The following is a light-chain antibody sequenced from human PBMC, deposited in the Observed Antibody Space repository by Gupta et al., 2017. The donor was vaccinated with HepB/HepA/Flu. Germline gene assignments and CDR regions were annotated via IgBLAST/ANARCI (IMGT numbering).Light chain of an antibody. CDR2: GNN. Sequence: QSVLTQPPSVSGAPGQRITISCPGRTSNIGAGYDVHWYRQVPGTAPKLLINGNNNRPSGFPNRFSGSKSGTSGSLAITGLQGEDEATYYCQSYDSSRSASWVFGGGTKLTVL. V-gene: IGLV1-40*01. CDR3: QSYDSSRSASWV. CDR1: TSNIGAGYD. J-gene: IGLJ3*02.